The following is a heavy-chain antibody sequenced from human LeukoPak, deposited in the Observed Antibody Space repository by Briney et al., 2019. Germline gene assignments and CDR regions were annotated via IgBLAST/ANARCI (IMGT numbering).Heavy chain of an antibody. Sequence: GGSLRLSCVASGFTFATSWMTWVRQAPGKGLEWVSSISSSSSYIYYADSVKGRFTISRDNAKNSLYLQMTSLRAEDTAVYYCARDRSSRVAFDIWGQGTMVTVSS. V-gene: IGHV3-21*01. J-gene: IGHJ3*02. CDR1: GFTFATSW. D-gene: IGHD6-6*01. CDR2: ISSSSSYI. CDR3: ARDRSSRVAFDI.